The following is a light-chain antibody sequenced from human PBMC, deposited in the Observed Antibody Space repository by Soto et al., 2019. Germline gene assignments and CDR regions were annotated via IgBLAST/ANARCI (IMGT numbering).Light chain of an antibody. CDR1: QGISRW. CDR3: QQYNNYSWT. Sequence: DIQMTQSPSSVSASVGDRVTITCRASQGISRWLAWYQQKPGKAPKLLIYDASSLKSGVPSRFSGSGSGTEFTLTISSLQPDDFASYYCQQYNNYSWTFGQGTKVDIK. J-gene: IGKJ1*01. CDR2: DAS. V-gene: IGKV1-5*01.